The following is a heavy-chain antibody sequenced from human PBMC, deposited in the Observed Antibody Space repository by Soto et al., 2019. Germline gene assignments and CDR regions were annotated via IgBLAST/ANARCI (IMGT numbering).Heavy chain of an antibody. J-gene: IGHJ4*02. CDR3: ARAFAPSMVRGVIIFGY. Sequence: SVKVSCKASGGTFSSYTISWVRQAPGQGLEWMGRIIPILGIANYAQKFQGRVTITADKSTSTAYMELSSLRSEDTAVYYCARAFAPSMVRGVIIFGYWGQGTLVTVSS. D-gene: IGHD3-10*01. CDR1: GGTFSSYT. CDR2: IIPILGIA. V-gene: IGHV1-69*02.